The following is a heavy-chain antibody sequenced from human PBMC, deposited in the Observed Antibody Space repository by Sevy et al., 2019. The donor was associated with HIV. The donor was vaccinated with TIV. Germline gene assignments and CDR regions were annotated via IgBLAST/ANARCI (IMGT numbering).Heavy chain of an antibody. CDR2: ISGSGGYT. CDR3: AKEEYRGYDY. Sequence: GGSLRLSCAASGFTFSGYAMTWVRQVPGKGLEWVSSISGSGGYTYYADSVKGRFTISRDNSKNTLYLQMNSLRVEDTAVDYCAKEEYRGYDYWGQGTRVTVSS. CDR1: GFTFSGYA. V-gene: IGHV3-23*01. D-gene: IGHD5-12*01. J-gene: IGHJ4*02.